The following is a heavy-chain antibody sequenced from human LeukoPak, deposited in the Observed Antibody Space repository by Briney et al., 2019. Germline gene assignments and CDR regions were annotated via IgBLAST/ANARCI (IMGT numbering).Heavy chain of an antibody. V-gene: IGHV4-39*07. CDR3: ARGGYYGSGNDFRFDP. Sequence: SETLSLTCTVSGGSISSSSYYWGWIRQPPGKGLEWIGSIYYSGTTHYSPSLESRVTISVDTSKNQFSLKLSSVTAADTAVYYCARGGYYGSGNDFRFDPWGQGTLVTVSS. CDR2: IYYSGTT. CDR1: GGSISSSSYY. D-gene: IGHD3-10*01. J-gene: IGHJ5*02.